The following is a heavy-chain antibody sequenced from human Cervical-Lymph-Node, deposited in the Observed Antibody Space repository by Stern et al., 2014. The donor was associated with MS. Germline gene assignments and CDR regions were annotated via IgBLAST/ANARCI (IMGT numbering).Heavy chain of an antibody. V-gene: IGHV4-34*02. D-gene: IGHD1-1*01. CDR2: INSSGGT. CDR1: GSSFRDNY. Sequence: QDQLQHWGEGLLRPSETLSLTCAVHGSSFRDNYWRWIRPTPGKGLAFVPVINSSGGTHYNPSLMSRATLSVAPSRNQCSLKLSSLTAADTAMYYCARERKVERSARLLVSFDVWGQGTLVTVSS. CDR3: ARERKVERSARLLVSFDV. J-gene: IGHJ3*01.